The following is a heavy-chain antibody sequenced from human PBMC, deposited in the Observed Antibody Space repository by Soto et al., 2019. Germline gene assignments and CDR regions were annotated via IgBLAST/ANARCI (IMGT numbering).Heavy chain of an antibody. CDR1: GYTFTSFG. V-gene: IGHV1-18*01. CDR3: TIDLFFISPSTVTKEAY. D-gene: IGHD4-17*01. CDR2: ISPESDKA. Sequence: VQLVQSGAEVKKPGASVRVSCKASGYTFTSFGLSWVRQAPGQGPEWMGWISPESDKATYAHKFQGRITMTTDTSTTTDYMDLRSLRSDDTAGYYCTIDLFFISPSTVTKEAYWGQGTLVSVS. J-gene: IGHJ4*02.